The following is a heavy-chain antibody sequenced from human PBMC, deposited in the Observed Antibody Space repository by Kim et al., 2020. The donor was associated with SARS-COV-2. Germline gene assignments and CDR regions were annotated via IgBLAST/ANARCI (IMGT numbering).Heavy chain of an antibody. Sequence: AQKFQGRGTMTSDTSTSTVYMELSSLRSEDTAVYYCARVRRREFHGFPDVWGQGTTVTVSS. J-gene: IGHJ6*02. D-gene: IGHD3-10*01. V-gene: IGHV1-46*01. CDR3: ARVRRREFHGFPDV.